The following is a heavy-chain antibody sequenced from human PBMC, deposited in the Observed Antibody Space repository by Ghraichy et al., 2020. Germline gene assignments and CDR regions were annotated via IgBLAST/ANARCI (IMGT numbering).Heavy chain of an antibody. V-gene: IGHV4-39*01. CDR1: GASINSSSFY. CDR2: IYYSGST. CDR3: ARRDYFDY. J-gene: IGHJ4*02. Sequence: SETLSLTCTVSGASINSSSFYWGWIRQPPGKGLEWIGSIYYSGSTYYNPSLKSRVTISVDTSKNQFSLKLSSVTAADTAVYYCARRDYFDYWGQGTLVTVSS.